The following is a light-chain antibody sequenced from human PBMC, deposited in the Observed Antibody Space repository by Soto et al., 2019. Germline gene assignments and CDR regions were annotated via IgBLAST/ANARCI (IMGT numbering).Light chain of an antibody. CDR1: QSVNSC. CDR3: AQGLAVTLT. J-gene: IGKJ4*02. CDR2: LGS. Sequence: MTHSPHSLSVSVGDRVPIPCRASQSVNSCXNWYLQKPGQSPQLLIGLGSSRDCGGPDRLSGSGSGTDFTLTISRVEAGDVWVYFCAQGLAVTLTFGGGTKVDI. V-gene: IGKV2-28*01.